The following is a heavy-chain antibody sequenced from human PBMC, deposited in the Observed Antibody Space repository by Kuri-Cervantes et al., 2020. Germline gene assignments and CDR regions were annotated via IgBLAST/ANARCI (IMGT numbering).Heavy chain of an antibody. D-gene: IGHD1-26*01. CDR1: GGSISSGDYY. Sequence: SETLSLTCTVSGGSISSGDYYWSWIRQPPGKGLEWIGYIYYSGSTNYNPSLKSRVTISVDTSKNQFSLKLSSVTAADTAVYYCARVGGSYPYYFDYWGQGTLVTVSS. V-gene: IGHV4-61*08. CDR2: IYYSGST. J-gene: IGHJ4*02. CDR3: ARVGGSYPYYFDY.